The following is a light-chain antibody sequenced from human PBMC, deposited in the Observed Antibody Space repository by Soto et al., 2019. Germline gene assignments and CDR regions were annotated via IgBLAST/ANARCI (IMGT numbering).Light chain of an antibody. V-gene: IGLV2-8*01. CDR1: SSDVGDYNY. J-gene: IGLJ2*01. CDR3: SSTAGSNNLV. CDR2: EVS. Sequence: QSVLTQPPSASGTPGQSVTIPCTGTSSDVGDYNYVSWYQQHPGKAPKLMIYEVSRRPSGVPDRFSGSKSGNTASLTVSGLQAEDEADYYCSSTAGSNNLVFGEGTKLTVL.